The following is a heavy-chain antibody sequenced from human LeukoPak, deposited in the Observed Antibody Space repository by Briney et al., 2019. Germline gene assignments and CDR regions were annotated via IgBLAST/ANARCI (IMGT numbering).Heavy chain of an antibody. CDR3: ARQSAGALWSFDY. Sequence: GASVKVSCTASGYTFTTYTIHWVRQAPGHRLEWMGWINVGNDNTKYSQNLQGRVTISRDTSATTAYMELSSLISEDTAVYYCARQSAGALWSFDYWGQGTLVTVSS. D-gene: IGHD1-26*01. V-gene: IGHV1-3*01. CDR2: INVGNDNT. CDR1: GYTFTTYT. J-gene: IGHJ4*02.